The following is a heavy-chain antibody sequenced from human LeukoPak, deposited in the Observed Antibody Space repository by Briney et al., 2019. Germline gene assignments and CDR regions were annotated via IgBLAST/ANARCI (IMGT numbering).Heavy chain of an antibody. D-gene: IGHD2-8*01. J-gene: IGHJ4*02. CDR2: IYYSGST. Sequence: SETLSLTCTVSGGSISSSSYSWGWIRQPPGKGLEWIGSIYYSGSTYYNPSLKSRVTISVDTSKNQFSLKLSSVTAADTAVYYCARRVASGGSMLYCFDYWGQGTLVTVSS. CDR1: GGSISSSSYS. CDR3: ARRVASGGSMLYCFDY. V-gene: IGHV4-39*01.